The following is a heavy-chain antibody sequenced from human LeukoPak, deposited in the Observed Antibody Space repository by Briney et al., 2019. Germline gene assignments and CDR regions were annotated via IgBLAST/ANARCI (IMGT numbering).Heavy chain of an antibody. CDR2: INHSGST. CDR1: GGSFSGYY. CDR3: ARGRSSGWRFFDY. Sequence: SETLSLTCAVYGGSFSGYYWSWIRQPPGKGLEWIGEINHSGSTNYNPSLKSRVTISVDTSKNQFSLKLSSVTAADTAVYYCARGRSSGWRFFDYWGQGTLVTVSS. D-gene: IGHD6-19*01. J-gene: IGHJ4*02. V-gene: IGHV4-34*01.